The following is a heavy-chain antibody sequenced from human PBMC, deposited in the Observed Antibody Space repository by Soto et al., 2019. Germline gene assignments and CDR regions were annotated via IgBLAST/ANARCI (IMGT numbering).Heavy chain of an antibody. V-gene: IGHV4-59*01. Sequence: QVQLQESGPGLVKPSETLSLTCTVSGGSISSYYWSWIRQPPGKGLEWIGYIYYSGSTNYNPSLXSXVXIXXDTSKNHFSLKLSSVTSADTAVYYCARRYGPSFDYWGQGTLVTVSS. D-gene: IGHD4-17*01. CDR1: GGSISSYY. J-gene: IGHJ4*02. CDR2: IYYSGST. CDR3: ARRYGPSFDY.